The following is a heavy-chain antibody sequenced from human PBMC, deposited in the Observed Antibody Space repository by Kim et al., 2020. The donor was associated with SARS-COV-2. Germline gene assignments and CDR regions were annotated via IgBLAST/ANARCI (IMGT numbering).Heavy chain of an antibody. Sequence: GESLKISCKGSGYSFTSYWISWVRQMSGKGLEWMGRIDPSDSYTNYSPSFQGHVTLPADKLISTAYLPWSSPKAWDNALYYFASPILAYYYGSGSYPLGM. D-gene: IGHD3-10*01. V-gene: IGHV5-10-1*01. J-gene: IGHJ6*01. CDR2: IDPSDSYT. CDR1: GYSFTSYW. CDR3: ASPILAYYYGSGSYPLGM.